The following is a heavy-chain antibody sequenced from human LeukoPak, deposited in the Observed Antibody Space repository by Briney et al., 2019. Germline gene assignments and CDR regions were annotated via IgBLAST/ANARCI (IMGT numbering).Heavy chain of an antibody. CDR1: GFTFSTHG. V-gene: IGHV3-74*01. D-gene: IGHD3-10*01. CDR3: VRVSITMVRGVSYYDMDV. CDR2: IHSDGSST. J-gene: IGHJ6*02. Sequence: GGSLRLSCAASGFTFSTHGMHWVRQAPGKGLVWVSRIHSDGSSTSYADSVKGRFTISRDNAKNTLYLQMNTLRAEDTAVYYCVRVSITMVRGVSYYDMDVWGQGTTVTVSS.